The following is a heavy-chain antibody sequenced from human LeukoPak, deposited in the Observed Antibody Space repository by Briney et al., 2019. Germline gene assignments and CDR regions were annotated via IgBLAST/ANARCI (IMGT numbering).Heavy chain of an antibody. CDR2: IRYDGSNE. Sequence: GGSLRLSCAASGFTFSRYGMHWVRQAPGKGLEWLAFIRYDGSNEYYADSVKGRFTISRDNSKSTLYLQMNSLRAEDTAVYYCAKDRGFGSGTGYYFDYWGQGTLVSVSS. V-gene: IGHV3-30*02. D-gene: IGHD3-10*01. CDR3: AKDRGFGSGTGYYFDY. CDR1: GFTFSRYG. J-gene: IGHJ4*02.